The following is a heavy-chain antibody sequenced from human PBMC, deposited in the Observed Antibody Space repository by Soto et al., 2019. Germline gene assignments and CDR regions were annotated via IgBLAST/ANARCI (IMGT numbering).Heavy chain of an antibody. J-gene: IGHJ6*02. CDR3: GRGPSPRAPAGGTPYYYAMDV. D-gene: IGHD6-13*01. V-gene: IGHV1-8*02. CDR2: MNPINGAT. CDR1: GYDFTAYD. Sequence: QVQLVQSGAEAKQSGASVKVSCKASGYDFTAYDINWVRQASGQGLEWMGWMNPINGATGTARRFQGRVSMTRNTATGTAYLELTSLRSDDTAVYYCGRGPSPRAPAGGTPYYYAMDVWGHGTTVTVS.